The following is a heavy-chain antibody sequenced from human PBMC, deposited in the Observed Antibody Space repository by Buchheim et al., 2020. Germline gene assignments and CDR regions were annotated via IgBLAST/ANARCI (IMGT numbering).Heavy chain of an antibody. D-gene: IGHD3-16*01. V-gene: IGHV3-7*01. CDR3: AKLRGMGWFDP. Sequence: VQLVESGGGVVQPGRSLRLSCAASGFTFSNFWMSWVRQAPGKGLEWVANIKEDGSGETYVDSVKGRFTISRDNAKNLLYLQMNSLRAEDTSVYYCAKLRGMGWFDPWGQGTL. CDR2: IKEDGSGE. J-gene: IGHJ5*02. CDR1: GFTFSNFW.